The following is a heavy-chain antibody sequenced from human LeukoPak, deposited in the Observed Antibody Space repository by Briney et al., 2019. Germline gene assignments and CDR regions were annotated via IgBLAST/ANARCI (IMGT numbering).Heavy chain of an antibody. CDR2: INTDGSST. D-gene: IGHD6-6*01. J-gene: IGHJ4*02. Sequence: SGGSLRLSCAASGFTFSNYWMHWVRQAPGKGLVWVSRINTDGSSTTYADSVKGRFTISRDNAKNTLYLQMNSLSAEDTAVYYCARGYSSSYRIDYWGQGTLVTVSP. CDR3: ARGYSSSYRIDY. CDR1: GFTFSNYW. V-gene: IGHV3-74*01.